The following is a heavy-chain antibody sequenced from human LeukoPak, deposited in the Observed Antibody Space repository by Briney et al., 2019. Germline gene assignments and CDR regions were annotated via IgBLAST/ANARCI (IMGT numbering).Heavy chain of an antibody. J-gene: IGHJ4*02. V-gene: IGHV3-20*04. D-gene: IGHD3-22*01. CDR2: INWNGAST. CDR1: GFTFNDYG. Sequence: GGSLRLSCAASGFTFNDYGVSWVRQGPGKGLEWVSGINWNGASTGYADSVEGRFTMSRDNAKNSLYLQMTSLRAEDTALYYCARVTVYYDSSGYFDSWGQGTLVTVSS. CDR3: ARVTVYYDSSGYFDS.